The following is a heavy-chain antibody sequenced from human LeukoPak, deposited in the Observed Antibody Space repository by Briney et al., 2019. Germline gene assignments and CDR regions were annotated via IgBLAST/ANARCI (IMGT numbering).Heavy chain of an antibody. D-gene: IGHD6-13*01. CDR1: RFTFSSYD. Sequence: GGSLRLSCASSRFTFSSYDMSWVRQAPGKGLEWVSAISGSGGSTYYADSVKGRFTISRDNSKNTLYLQMNSLRAEDTGVYYCAKDHAATHYYFDYWGQGTLVTVSS. CDR2: ISGSGGST. CDR3: AKDHAATHYYFDY. V-gene: IGHV3-23*01. J-gene: IGHJ4*02.